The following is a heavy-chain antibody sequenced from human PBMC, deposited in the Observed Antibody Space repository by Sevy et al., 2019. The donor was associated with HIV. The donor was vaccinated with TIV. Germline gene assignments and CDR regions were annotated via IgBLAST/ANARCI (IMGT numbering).Heavy chain of an antibody. CDR1: GFTFSYAW. CDR2: IKAKADGGTT. Sequence: GGSLRLSCAASGFTFSYAWMSWVRQPPGKGLEWIGRIKAKADGGTTEYAAPVKGRFTISRDDSKITLYLQMNSLKTEDTAVYYCSTDPIIVLLVTNGMDVWGQGTTVTVSS. D-gene: IGHD2-8*02. V-gene: IGHV3-15*01. J-gene: IGHJ6*02. CDR3: STDPIIVLLVTNGMDV.